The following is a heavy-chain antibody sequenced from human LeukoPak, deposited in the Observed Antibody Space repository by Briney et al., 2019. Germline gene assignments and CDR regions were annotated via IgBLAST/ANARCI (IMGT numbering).Heavy chain of an antibody. V-gene: IGHV1-46*01. CDR1: GYTFTFYY. Sequence: ASVKVSCKASGYTFTFYYMHWVRQAPGQGLEWMGIINPSGGSTSYAQKFQGRVTMTRDTSTSTVYMELSSLRSEDTAVYYCARALRWTSGSLYYFDYWGQGTLVTVSS. CDR2: INPSGGST. D-gene: IGHD1-26*01. CDR3: ARALRWTSGSLYYFDY. J-gene: IGHJ4*02.